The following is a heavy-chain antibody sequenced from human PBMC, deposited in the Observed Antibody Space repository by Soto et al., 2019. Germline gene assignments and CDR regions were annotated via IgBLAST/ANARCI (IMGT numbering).Heavy chain of an antibody. CDR1: GGSISSYY. CDR2: IYYSGST. CDR3: ARRWGYSFDS. D-gene: IGHD7-27*01. V-gene: IGHV4-39*01. Sequence: QLQLQESGPGLVKPSETLSLTCTVSGGSISSYYWGWIRRPPGKGLEWIGSIYYSGSTYYNPSLXSXAXIXXDTSKNQFSLKLSSVTAADTAVYYCARRWGYSFDSWGQGTLVTVSS. J-gene: IGHJ4*02.